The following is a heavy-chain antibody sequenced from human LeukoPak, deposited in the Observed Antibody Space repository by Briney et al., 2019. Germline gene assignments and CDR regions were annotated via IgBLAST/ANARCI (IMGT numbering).Heavy chain of an antibody. D-gene: IGHD5-24*01. Sequence: GGSLRLSCAASGFTFSSYGMHWVRQAPGKGLEWVAVIWYDGSNKYYADSVKGRFTISRDNSKNSLYLQMNSLRAEDTAVYYCASTEMATIAIDYWGQGTLVTVSS. J-gene: IGHJ4*02. CDR3: ASTEMATIAIDY. CDR1: GFTFSSYG. CDR2: IWYDGSNK. V-gene: IGHV3-33*01.